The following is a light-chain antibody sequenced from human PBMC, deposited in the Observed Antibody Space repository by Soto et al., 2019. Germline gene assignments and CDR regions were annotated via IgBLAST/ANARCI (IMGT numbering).Light chain of an antibody. V-gene: IGKV3-20*01. CDR3: QQYGSSPWT. CDR2: AAS. CDR1: QSVSSSY. J-gene: IGKJ1*01. Sequence: EIVLTQSPGTLSLSTGERATLSCRASQSVSSSYLAWYQQKLGQAPRLLIYAASSRATGIPDRFSGSVSGTEFTLTISRLEPEDFAVYYFQQYGSSPWTFGQGTKVEIK.